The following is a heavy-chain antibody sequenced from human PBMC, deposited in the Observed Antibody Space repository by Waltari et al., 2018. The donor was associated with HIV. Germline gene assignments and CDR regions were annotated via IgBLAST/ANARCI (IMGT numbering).Heavy chain of an antibody. Sequence: QVQLQESGPGLVKPSETLSLTCTVSGGSISSYYWSWIRQPPGKGLEWIGYIYYSGSTNYNPSLKSRVTISVDTSKNQFSLKLSSVTAADTAVYYCARQFRGMDVWGQGTTVTVSS. V-gene: IGHV4-59*08. J-gene: IGHJ6*02. CDR3: ARQFRGMDV. CDR2: IYYSGST. CDR1: GGSISSYY.